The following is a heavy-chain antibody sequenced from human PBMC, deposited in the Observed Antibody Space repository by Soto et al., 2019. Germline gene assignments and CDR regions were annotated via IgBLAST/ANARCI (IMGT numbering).Heavy chain of an antibody. V-gene: IGHV4-4*07. CDR2: LSASGRT. CDR1: GDSIGNFY. Sequence: KPSETLSLTCAISGDSIGNFYWSWIRQPAGKGLESLGRLSASGRTNYSPSLQSRVTMSLDRSKNRFYLRLTSVSAADTAVYFCARGMGRYFDIWCRGTLVTVSS. D-gene: IGHD2-8*01. J-gene: IGHJ2*01. CDR3: ARGMGRYFDI.